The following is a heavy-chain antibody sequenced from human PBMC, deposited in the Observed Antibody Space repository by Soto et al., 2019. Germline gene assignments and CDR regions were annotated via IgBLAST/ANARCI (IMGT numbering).Heavy chain of an antibody. CDR3: AREKGSSWYKNYYYYGMDV. CDR2: ISSSSSYI. CDR1: GFTFSSYS. J-gene: IGHJ6*02. D-gene: IGHD6-13*01. Sequence: GGSLRLSCAASGFTFSSYSMNWVRQAPGKGLEWVSSISSSSSYIYYADSVKGRFTISRDNAKNSLYLQMNSLRAEDTAVYYCAREKGSSWYKNYYYYGMDVWGQGTTVTVSS. V-gene: IGHV3-21*01.